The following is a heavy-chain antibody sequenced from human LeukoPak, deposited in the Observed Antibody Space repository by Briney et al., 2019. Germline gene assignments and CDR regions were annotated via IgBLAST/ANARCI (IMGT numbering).Heavy chain of an antibody. J-gene: IGHJ4*02. CDR3: ARDLVRGGSSWEDY. Sequence: PGGSLRLSCAASGFTFSNAWMSWVRQAPGKGLEWVSYISNSSSTIYYADSVKGRFTISRDNAKNSLYLQMNSLRAEDTAVYYCARDLVRGGSSWEDYWGQGTLVTVSS. CDR1: GFTFSNAW. V-gene: IGHV3-48*01. CDR2: ISNSSSTI. D-gene: IGHD3-10*02.